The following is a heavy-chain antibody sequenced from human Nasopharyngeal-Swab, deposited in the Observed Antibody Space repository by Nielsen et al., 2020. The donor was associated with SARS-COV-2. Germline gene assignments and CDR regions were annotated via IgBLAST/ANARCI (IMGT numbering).Heavy chain of an antibody. CDR3: ARDQRYSSSWGWTYYYDGMDV. V-gene: IGHV3-30*03. D-gene: IGHD6-13*01. CDR2: ISYDGSNK. Sequence: GESLKISCAASGFTFSSYGMHWVRQAPGKGLEWVAVISYDGSNKDYADSVKGRFTISRDNSKNTQYLQMNSLRAEDTAVYYCARDQRYSSSWGWTYYYDGMDVWSQGTTVTVSS. CDR1: GFTFSSYG. J-gene: IGHJ6*02.